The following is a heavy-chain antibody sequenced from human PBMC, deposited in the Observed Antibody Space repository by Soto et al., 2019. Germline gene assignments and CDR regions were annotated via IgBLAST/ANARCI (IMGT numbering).Heavy chain of an antibody. CDR1: GFTLSSYA. CDR2: ISGIGHST. Sequence: PGGSPRLSCAASGFTLSSYAMSWVRQAPGKGLEWVSAISGIGHSTYYADSVKGRFTISRDNSKNTLYLQMNSLRAEDTAVYYCAKRIMATIGHFDSWGQGTLVTVAS. J-gene: IGHJ4*02. V-gene: IGHV3-23*01. D-gene: IGHD5-12*01. CDR3: AKRIMATIGHFDS.